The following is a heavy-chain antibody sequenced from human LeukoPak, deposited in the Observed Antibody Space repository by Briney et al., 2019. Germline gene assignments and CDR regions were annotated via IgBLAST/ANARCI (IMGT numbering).Heavy chain of an antibody. V-gene: IGHV4-59*01. Sequence: SETLSLTCTVSGASISSYSWSWIRQPPGKGLEWIGYFDYSGTTNYNPSLKRRVTISEDTSKNQFSLKLSSVTAADTAVYYCARGRFGIAAATTALGIWGQGTMVTVSS. CDR1: GASISSYS. J-gene: IGHJ3*02. CDR2: FDYSGTT. CDR3: ARGRFGIAAATTALGI. D-gene: IGHD6-13*01.